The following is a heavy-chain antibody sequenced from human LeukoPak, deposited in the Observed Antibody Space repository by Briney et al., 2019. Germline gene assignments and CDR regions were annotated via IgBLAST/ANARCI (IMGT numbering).Heavy chain of an antibody. CDR2: IRYDGSNK. Sequence: PGGSLRLSCAASGFTFSSYGMHWVRQAPGKGLEWVAFIRYDGSNKYYADSVKGRFTISRDNSKNTLYLQMNSLRAEETAEYYCAREGAWLDAFDIWGQGTMVTVSS. CDR1: GFTFSSYG. V-gene: IGHV3-30*02. D-gene: IGHD5-12*01. CDR3: AREGAWLDAFDI. J-gene: IGHJ3*02.